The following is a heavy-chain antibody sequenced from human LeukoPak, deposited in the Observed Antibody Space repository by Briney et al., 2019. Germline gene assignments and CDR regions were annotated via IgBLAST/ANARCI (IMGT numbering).Heavy chain of an antibody. V-gene: IGHV4-59*12. CDR1: GGSISSYY. D-gene: IGHD3-3*01. CDR3: AGEWSAFDF. Sequence: ASETLSLTCTVSGGSISSYYWSWIRQPPGKGLEWIGYIYYSGSTNYNPSLKSRVTTSVDTSKNQFSLKLSSVTAADTAVYYCAGEWSAFDFWGQGTMVTVSS. CDR2: IYYSGST. J-gene: IGHJ3*01.